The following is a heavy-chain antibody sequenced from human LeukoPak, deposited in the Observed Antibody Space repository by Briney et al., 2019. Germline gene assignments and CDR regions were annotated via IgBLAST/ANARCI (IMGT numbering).Heavy chain of an antibody. D-gene: IGHD6-13*01. Sequence: SETLSLTCTVSGGSISSSSYYWGWIRQPPGKGLEWIGSIYYSGSTYYNPSLKSRVTISVDTSKNQFSLKLSSVTAADTAVYYCARCYSSSWKKCDVFDYWGQGTLVTVSS. CDR1: GGSISSSSYY. J-gene: IGHJ4*02. V-gene: IGHV4-39*07. CDR3: ARCYSSSWKKCDVFDY. CDR2: IYYSGST.